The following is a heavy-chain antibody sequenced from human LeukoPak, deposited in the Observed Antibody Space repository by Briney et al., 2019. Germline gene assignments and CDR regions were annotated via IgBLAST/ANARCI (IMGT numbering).Heavy chain of an antibody. V-gene: IGHV3-7*01. Sequence: PGGSPRLSCAASGFTLSSYWMSWVRQAPGKGLEWVANIKQDGNEKYYVDSVKGRFTISRDNAKNSLYLQINSLRAEDTAVYYCARSNDFWSAYDYYFDYWGQGTLVTVSS. J-gene: IGHJ4*02. CDR3: ARSNDFWSAYDYYFDY. D-gene: IGHD3-3*01. CDR2: IKQDGNEK. CDR1: GFTLSSYW.